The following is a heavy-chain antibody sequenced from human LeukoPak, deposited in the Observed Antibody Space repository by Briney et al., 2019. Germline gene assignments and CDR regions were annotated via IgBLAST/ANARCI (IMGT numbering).Heavy chain of an antibody. D-gene: IGHD6-25*01. J-gene: IGHJ6*02. CDR3: ARGGFHYYGMDV. V-gene: IGHV3-48*03. CDR1: GFTFRSYE. CDR2: INGVGSVI. Sequence: GGSLGLSCAVSGFTFRSYEMNWVRQAPGKGLEWVSYINGVGSVIYYADSVKGRFTISRDNTENSLSLQMNSLRADDAAVYYCARGGFHYYGMDVWGQGTTVTVSS.